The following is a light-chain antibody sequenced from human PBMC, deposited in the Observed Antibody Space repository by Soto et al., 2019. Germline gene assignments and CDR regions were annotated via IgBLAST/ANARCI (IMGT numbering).Light chain of an antibody. CDR3: QQYGSSLLT. CDR2: GAS. J-gene: IGKJ4*01. Sequence: EVVLTQSPGTLSLSPGEGDTLSCRASQSLSNNFLAWYQQKPGQAPRLLIYGASSRATGIPDRFSGSGSGTDFTLTISRLEPEDFAVYYCQQYGSSLLTFGGGTKVDI. CDR1: QSLSNNF. V-gene: IGKV3-20*01.